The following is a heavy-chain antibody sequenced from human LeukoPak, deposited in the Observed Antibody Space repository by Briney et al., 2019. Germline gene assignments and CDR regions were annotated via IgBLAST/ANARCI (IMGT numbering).Heavy chain of an antibody. Sequence: SETLSLTCAVSGVSISSGGYSWGWLRQPPGKGLEWIGYIYHSGSTYYHPSLKSRVTISVDRSKNQFSLKLSSVTAADTAVYYCARVRSPYDILTGYYMDDAFDIWGQGTMVTVSS. V-gene: IGHV4-30-2*01. CDR2: IYHSGST. J-gene: IGHJ3*02. D-gene: IGHD3-9*01. CDR1: GVSISSGGYS. CDR3: ARVRSPYDILTGYYMDDAFDI.